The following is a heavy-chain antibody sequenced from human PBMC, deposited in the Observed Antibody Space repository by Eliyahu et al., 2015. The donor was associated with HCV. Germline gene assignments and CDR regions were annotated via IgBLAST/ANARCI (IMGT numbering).Heavy chain of an antibody. V-gene: IGHV3-21*01. CDR3: ARLLGSTIASAGTDY. D-gene: IGHD6-13*01. J-gene: IGHJ4*02. Sequence: SVKGRFTISRDNAKNSLYLQMNSLRAEDTAVYYCARLLGSTIASAGTDYWGQGTLVTVSS.